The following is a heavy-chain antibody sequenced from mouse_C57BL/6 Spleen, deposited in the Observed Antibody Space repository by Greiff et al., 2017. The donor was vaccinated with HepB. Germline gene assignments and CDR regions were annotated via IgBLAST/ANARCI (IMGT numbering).Heavy chain of an antibody. CDR3: ARMGDYDDYFDY. V-gene: IGHV2-2*01. CDR2: IWSGGST. D-gene: IGHD2-4*01. Sequence: VQLQESGPGLVQPSQSLSITCTVSGFSLTSYGVHWVRQSPGKGLEWLGVIWSGGSTDYNAAFISRLSISKDNSKSQVFFKMNSLQADDTAIYYCARMGDYDDYFDYWGQGTTLTVSS. J-gene: IGHJ2*01. CDR1: GFSLTSYG.